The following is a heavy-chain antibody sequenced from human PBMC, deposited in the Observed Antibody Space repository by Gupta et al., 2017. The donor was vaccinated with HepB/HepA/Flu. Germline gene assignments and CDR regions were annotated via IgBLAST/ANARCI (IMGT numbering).Heavy chain of an antibody. CDR2: IGTAGDT. D-gene: IGHD1-26*01. V-gene: IGHV3-13*01. Sequence: EVQLVESGGGLVQPGGSLRLSCAASGFTFSRYDMHWVRQATGKGLEWVSAIGTAGDTYYPGSVKGRFTISRENAKNSLYLQMNSLRAGDTAVYYCARGPRIVGATTQYYFDYWGQGTLVTVSS. CDR1: GFTFSRYD. J-gene: IGHJ4*02. CDR3: ARGPRIVGATTQYYFDY.